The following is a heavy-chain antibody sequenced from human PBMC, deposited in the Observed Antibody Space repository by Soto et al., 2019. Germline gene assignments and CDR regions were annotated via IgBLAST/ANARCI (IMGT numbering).Heavy chain of an antibody. CDR2: IYYSGST. J-gene: IGHJ4*02. CDR3: ARHALIVVVPAATGDFDY. Sequence: PSETLSLTCTVSGGSISSSSYYWGWIRQPPGKGLEWIGSIYYSGSTYYNPSLKSRVTISVDTSKNQFSLKLSSVTAADTAVYYCARHALIVVVPAATGDFDYWGQGTLVTVSS. D-gene: IGHD2-2*01. V-gene: IGHV4-39*01. CDR1: GGSISSSSYY.